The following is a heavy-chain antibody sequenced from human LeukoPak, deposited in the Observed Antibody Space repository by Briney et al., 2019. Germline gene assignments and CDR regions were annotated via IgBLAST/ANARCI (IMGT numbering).Heavy chain of an antibody. J-gene: IGHJ3*02. V-gene: IGHV4-39*07. CDR1: GGSISSRSSQ. D-gene: IGHD3-10*01. CDR2: IYYCGSS. Sequence: SETLSLTHTVSGGSISSRSSQWGWIHQPPGKGLEWSGSIYYCGSSFDNAPLKSRDTISGDTSKNLSSLELRSVTPADRAVYFGAKTNGYGLLEIWGQGTLVTVSS. CDR3: AKTNGYGLLEI.